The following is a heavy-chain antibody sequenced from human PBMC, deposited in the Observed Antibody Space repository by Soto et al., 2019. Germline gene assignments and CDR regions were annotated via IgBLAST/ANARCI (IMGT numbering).Heavy chain of an antibody. J-gene: IGHJ4*02. Sequence: GECLKISCKGSGYSFTSYWISWVRQMPGKGLEWMGRIDPSDSYTNYSPSFQGHVTISADKSISTAYLQWSSLKASDTAMYYCARHGNPTRVYWGQGTLVTVSS. CDR2: IDPSDSYT. D-gene: IGHD1-1*01. V-gene: IGHV5-10-1*01. CDR1: GYSFTSYW. CDR3: ARHGNPTRVY.